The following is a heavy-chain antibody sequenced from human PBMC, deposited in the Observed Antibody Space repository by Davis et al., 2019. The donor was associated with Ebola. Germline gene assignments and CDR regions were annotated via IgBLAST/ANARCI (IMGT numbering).Heavy chain of an antibody. Sequence: GESLKISCADSVITFSSYAMTWVRQAPGKGLEWVSAISGSGGTTYYADSVKGRFTISRDNSKNTLYLQMNSLRAEDTAVYYCAKDRFAGAAPWDWGQGTLVTVSS. D-gene: IGHD6-13*01. CDR2: ISGSGGTT. CDR1: VITFSSYA. V-gene: IGHV3-23*01. J-gene: IGHJ4*02. CDR3: AKDRFAGAAPWD.